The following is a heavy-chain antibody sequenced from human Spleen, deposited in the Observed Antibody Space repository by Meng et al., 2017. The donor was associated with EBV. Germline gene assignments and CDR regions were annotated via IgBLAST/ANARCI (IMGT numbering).Heavy chain of an antibody. CDR3: ARVRGTDVSDC. D-gene: IGHD3-10*01. Sequence: QVQLQESGPGLVKPSEPLSLTCTVSGGSVSSGLHYWSWIRQPPGEGLEWIGYMYYTGRTHYNPSLKSRVTISVDTSKNQFSLNLNSVTAADTAVYYCARVRGTDVSDCWGQGRLVTVSS. J-gene: IGHJ4*02. CDR2: MYYTGRT. V-gene: IGHV4-61*01. CDR1: GGSVSSGLHY.